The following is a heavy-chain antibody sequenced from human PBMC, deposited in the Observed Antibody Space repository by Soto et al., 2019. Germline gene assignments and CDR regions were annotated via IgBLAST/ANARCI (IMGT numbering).Heavy chain of an antibody. CDR2: ISAYNGNT. CDR3: ARRTLNWKDYWFDP. V-gene: IGHV1-18*04. CDR1: GYTFTSYG. J-gene: IGHJ5*02. D-gene: IGHD1-1*01. Sequence: ASVKVSCKASGYTFTSYGISWVRQAPGQGLEWMGWISAYNGNTNYAQKLQGRVTMTTDTSTSTAYMELRSLRSDDTAVYYCARRTLNWKDYWFDPWGQGTLVTVSS.